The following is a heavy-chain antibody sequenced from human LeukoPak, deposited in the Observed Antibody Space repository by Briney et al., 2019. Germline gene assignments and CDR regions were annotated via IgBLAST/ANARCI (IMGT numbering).Heavy chain of an antibody. CDR3: ARSGGTWSYNY. J-gene: IGHJ4*02. CDR1: GDSISTYY. Sequence: SETLSLTCTVSGDSISTYYWSWIRQPPGKGLEWLGYVYNSGSTHYNPSLKSRVTISADTSKNQFSLTLTSVTAADTAVYYCARSGGTWSYNYWGQGTLVTVSS. CDR2: VYNSGST. V-gene: IGHV4-59*01. D-gene: IGHD1-26*01.